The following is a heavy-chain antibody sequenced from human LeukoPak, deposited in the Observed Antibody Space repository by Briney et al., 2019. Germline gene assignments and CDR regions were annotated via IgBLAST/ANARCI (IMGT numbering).Heavy chain of an antibody. CDR1: GYTFTNYW. J-gene: IGHJ5*02. CDR2: IYPGDSHS. CDR3: TVPQSGGNWFDP. Sequence: GESLKISCKGSGYTFTNYWIGWVRQMPGKGLEWMGIIYPGDSHSRYSPSFQGQVTISADKSISTVYLQWSSLKAEDTAVYFCTVPQSGGNWFDPWGPGTQVTVSS. V-gene: IGHV5-51*01. D-gene: IGHD3-16*01.